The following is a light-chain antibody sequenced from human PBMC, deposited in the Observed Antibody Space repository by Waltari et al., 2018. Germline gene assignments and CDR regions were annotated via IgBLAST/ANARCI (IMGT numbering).Light chain of an antibody. Sequence: EIVMTQSPATLSVSPGESATLSCRASQSIGSDLAWYQQKHAQAPRLPVYGASTRASGIPARFSGGGSGTEFTLTISSLQSEDFAVYYCQQRSNWPTFGGGTKVEIK. CDR1: QSIGSD. CDR2: GAS. J-gene: IGKJ4*01. CDR3: QQRSNWPT. V-gene: IGKV3-15*01.